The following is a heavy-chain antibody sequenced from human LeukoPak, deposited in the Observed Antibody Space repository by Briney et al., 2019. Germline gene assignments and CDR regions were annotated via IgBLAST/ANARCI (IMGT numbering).Heavy chain of an antibody. CDR3: ARASRGLLWFGELSYFDY. Sequence: ASVKVSCKASGGTFSSYAISWVRQAPGQGLEWMGGIIPIFGTANYAQKFQGRVTITADKSTSTAYMELSSLRSEDTAVNYCARASRGLLWFGELSYFDYWGQGTLVTVSS. CDR1: GGTFSSYA. J-gene: IGHJ4*02. CDR2: IIPIFGTA. V-gene: IGHV1-69*06. D-gene: IGHD3-10*01.